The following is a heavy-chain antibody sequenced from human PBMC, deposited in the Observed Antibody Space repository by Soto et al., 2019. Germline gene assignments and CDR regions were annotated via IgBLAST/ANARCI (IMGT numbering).Heavy chain of an antibody. CDR2: IYYSGST. J-gene: IGHJ6*03. CDR3: ARLYYYSSGSPRAGSGSASYYYYYYLDV. V-gene: IGHV4-59*01. CDR1: GGSIRSDY. Sequence: SETLSLTCTVSGGSIRSDYWSWIRQPPGKGLEWIGYIYYSGSTNYNPSLKSRVTISVDTSKNQFSLKLSSVTAADTAVYYCARLYYYSSGSPRAGSGSASYYYYYYLDVWGKGTTVTVSS. D-gene: IGHD3-10*01.